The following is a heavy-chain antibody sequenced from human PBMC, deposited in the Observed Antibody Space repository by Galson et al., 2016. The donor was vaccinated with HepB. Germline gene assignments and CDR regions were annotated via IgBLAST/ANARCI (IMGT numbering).Heavy chain of an antibody. CDR3: ARDYGSGSYRTNYFDY. CDR2: ISYNGNKK. V-gene: IGHV3-30*04. J-gene: IGHJ4*02. D-gene: IGHD3-10*01. Sequence: SLRLSCAISGFTSSSYAVHWVRQAPGKGLEWVAVISYNGNKKYYAETVKGRFTISRDNSKNTLYLQMNSLRAEDTAVYYCARDYGSGSYRTNYFDYWGQGTLVTVSS. CDR1: GFTSSSYA.